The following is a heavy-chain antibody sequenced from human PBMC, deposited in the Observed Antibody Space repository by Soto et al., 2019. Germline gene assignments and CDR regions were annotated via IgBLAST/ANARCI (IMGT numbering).Heavy chain of an antibody. CDR2: ISGSSGST. CDR3: AKYSAAYYFDY. J-gene: IGHJ4*02. V-gene: IGHV3-23*01. CDR1: GFTFSSYA. Sequence: GVPLRLSCAASGFTFSSYAMSWVRQAPGKGLEWVSAISGSSGSTYYADSVKGRFTISRDNSKNTLYLQMNSLRAEDTAVYYCAKYSAAYYFDYWGQGTLVTVSS. D-gene: IGHD2-15*01.